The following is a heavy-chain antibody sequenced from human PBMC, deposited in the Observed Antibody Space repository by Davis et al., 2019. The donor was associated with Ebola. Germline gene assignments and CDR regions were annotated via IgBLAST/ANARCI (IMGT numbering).Heavy chain of an antibody. Sequence: AASVKVSCKASGYTFTSYGISWVRQAPGQGLEWMGRIIPILGIANYAQKFQGRVTITRDTSASTAYMELSSLRSEDTAVYYCARFCSSTSCYGGYYYYGMDVWGQGTTVTVSS. CDR2: IIPILGIA. CDR1: GYTFTSYG. J-gene: IGHJ6*02. CDR3: ARFCSSTSCYGGYYYYGMDV. D-gene: IGHD2-2*01. V-gene: IGHV1-69*04.